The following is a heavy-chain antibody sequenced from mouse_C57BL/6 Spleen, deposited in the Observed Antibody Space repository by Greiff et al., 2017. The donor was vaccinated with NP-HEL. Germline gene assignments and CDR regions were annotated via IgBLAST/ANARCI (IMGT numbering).Heavy chain of an antibody. CDR3: ARGGYSNYLFAY. Sequence: EVKLMESGGGLVKPGGSLKLSCAASGFTFSSYAMSWVRQTPEKRLEWVATISDGGSYTYYPDNVKGRFTISRDNAKNNLYLQMSHLKSEDTAMYYCARGGYSNYLFAYWGQGTLVTVSA. CDR2: ISDGGSYT. CDR1: GFTFSSYA. J-gene: IGHJ3*01. V-gene: IGHV5-4*03. D-gene: IGHD2-5*01.